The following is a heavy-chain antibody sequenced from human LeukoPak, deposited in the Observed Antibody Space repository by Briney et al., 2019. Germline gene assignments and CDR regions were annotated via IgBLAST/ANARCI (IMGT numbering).Heavy chain of an antibody. V-gene: IGHV3-30*04. CDR2: ISYDGSNK. CDR3: AREFREVVPSLGIEPYAEYFQH. D-gene: IGHD2-2*01. J-gene: IGHJ1*01. CDR1: GFTFSSYA. Sequence: GGSLRLSCAASGFTFSSYAMHWVRQAPGKGLEWVAVISYDGSNKYYADSVKGRFTIYRDNSKNTLYLQMNSLRAEDTAVYYCAREFREVVPSLGIEPYAEYFQHWGQGTLVTVSS.